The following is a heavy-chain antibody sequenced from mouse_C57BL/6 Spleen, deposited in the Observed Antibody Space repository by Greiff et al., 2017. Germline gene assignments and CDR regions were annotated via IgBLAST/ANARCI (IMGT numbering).Heavy chain of an antibody. V-gene: IGHV3-6*01. CDR3: ARDDYYGSSHYFDY. CDR2: ISYDGSN. D-gene: IGHD1-1*01. CDR1: GYSITSGYY. J-gene: IGHJ2*01. Sequence: ESGPGLVKPSQSLSLTCSVTGYSITSGYYWNWIRQFPGNKLEWMGYISYDGSNNYNPSLKNRISITRDTSKNQFFLKLNSVTTEDTATYYCARDDYYGSSHYFDYWGQGTTLTVSS.